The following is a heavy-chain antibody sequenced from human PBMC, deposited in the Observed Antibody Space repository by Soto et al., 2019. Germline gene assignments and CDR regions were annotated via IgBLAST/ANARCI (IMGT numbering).Heavy chain of an antibody. J-gene: IGHJ4*02. CDR3: ARQRIVAAGTFVDY. Sequence: SETLSLTCIVSGDSINSTSYYWGWIRQPPGQGLEWIASIYFSGSTYNNPSLKSRLTVSVDTSKSQFSLKLSSVTAADTALYYCARQRIVAAGTFVDYWGQRSLVTVSS. D-gene: IGHD6-13*01. V-gene: IGHV4-39*01. CDR2: IYFSGST. CDR1: GDSINSTSYY.